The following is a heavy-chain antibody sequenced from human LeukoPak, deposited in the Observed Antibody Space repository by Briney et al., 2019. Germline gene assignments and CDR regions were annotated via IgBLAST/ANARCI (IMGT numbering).Heavy chain of an antibody. CDR1: GYSFTSYW. V-gene: IGHV5-51*01. CDR2: IYPDDSDT. J-gene: IGHJ4*02. CDR3: ARQEGYYRSDY. Sequence: GESLKISCKGSGYSFTSYWIDWVRQMPGKGLEWMGIIYPDDSDTRYSPAFQGQVTISADKSISTAYLQWSSLKASDTAMYYCARQEGYYRSDYWGQGTLVTVSS. D-gene: IGHD1-14*01.